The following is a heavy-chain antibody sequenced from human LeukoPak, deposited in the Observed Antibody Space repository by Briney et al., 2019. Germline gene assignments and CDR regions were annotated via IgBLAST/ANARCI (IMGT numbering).Heavy chain of an antibody. J-gene: IGHJ5*02. CDR2: INHSGST. Sequence: SETPSLTCAVYGGSFSGYYWSWIRHPPGKGLEWIGEINHSGSTNYNPSLKSRVTISVDTSKNQFSLKLSSATAADTAVYYCARGQIEAGFWSGYYSDWFDPWGQGTLVTVSS. D-gene: IGHD3-3*01. V-gene: IGHV4-34*01. CDR3: ARGQIEAGFWSGYYSDWFDP. CDR1: GGSFSGYY.